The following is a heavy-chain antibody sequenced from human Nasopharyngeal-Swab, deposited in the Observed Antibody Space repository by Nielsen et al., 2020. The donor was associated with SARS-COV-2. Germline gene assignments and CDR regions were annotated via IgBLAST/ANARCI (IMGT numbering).Heavy chain of an antibody. J-gene: IGHJ3*02. D-gene: IGHD3-3*01. CDR3: ARRAYDFWSGYYHRGAFDI. CDR2: IYPGDSDT. Sequence: GRSLTLSCKRSGYTFTSYWIGWVRQMTGNGLEWMGIIYPGDSDTRDSPSFQAQVTISADKSISTAYLQWSSLKASDTAMYYCARRAYDFWSGYYHRGAFDIWGQGTMVTVSS. V-gene: IGHV5-51*01. CDR1: GYTFTSYW.